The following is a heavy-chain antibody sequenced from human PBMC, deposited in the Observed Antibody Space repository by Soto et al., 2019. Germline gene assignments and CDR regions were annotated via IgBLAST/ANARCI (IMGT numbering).Heavy chain of an antibody. Sequence: EVQLVESGGGLVQPGGSLRLSCVASGFIFSDYYMSWVRQAPGKGLEWVANIRADGSGQYYVDSVKGRFTISRDNAQNSLYLQMNSVKSEDTAVYYCVRDEVTMTLVRGARTKFDYWGQGTLVTVSS. CDR2: IRADGSGQ. J-gene: IGHJ4*02. V-gene: IGHV3-7*01. CDR1: GFIFSDYY. CDR3: VRDEVTMTLVRGARTKFDY. D-gene: IGHD3-10*01.